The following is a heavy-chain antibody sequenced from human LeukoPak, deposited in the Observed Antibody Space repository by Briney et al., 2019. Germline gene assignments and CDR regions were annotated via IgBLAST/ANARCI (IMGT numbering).Heavy chain of an antibody. CDR1: GYTFTSYG. D-gene: IGHD1-26*01. CDR2: INAYNGNT. Sequence: ASVKVSCKASGYTFTSYGISWVRQAPGQGLEWMGWINAYNGNTNYAQKLQGRVTMTTDTSTSTAYMELRSLRSDDTAVYYCACDVGATTRYDAFDIWGQGTMVTVSS. V-gene: IGHV1-18*01. CDR3: ACDVGATTRYDAFDI. J-gene: IGHJ3*02.